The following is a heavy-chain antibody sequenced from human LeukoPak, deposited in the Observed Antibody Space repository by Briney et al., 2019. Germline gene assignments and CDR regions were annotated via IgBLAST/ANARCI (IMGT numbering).Heavy chain of an antibody. CDR2: ISSNGGST. D-gene: IGHD3-16*01. Sequence: GGSLRLSCSASGFTFSSYAVHWVRQAPGKGLEYVSVISSNGGSTYYADSVKGRFTISRDNSKNTLYLQMSSLRAEDTAVYYCVKVASVTTFGGTFDYWGQGTLVTVSS. CDR1: GFTFSSYA. V-gene: IGHV3-64D*09. J-gene: IGHJ4*02. CDR3: VKVASVTTFGGTFDY.